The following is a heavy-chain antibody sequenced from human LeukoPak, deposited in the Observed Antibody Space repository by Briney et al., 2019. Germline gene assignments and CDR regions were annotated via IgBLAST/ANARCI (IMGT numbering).Heavy chain of an antibody. CDR1: GFTFTNYW. V-gene: IGHV3-7*01. J-gene: IGHJ4*02. CDR3: ARLREIPVFGVVTKSTSYFDY. CDR2: IKQDRSEK. Sequence: GGSLRLSCAASGFTFTNYWMSWVRQAPGEGLELVANIKQDRSEKYYVDSVKGRFTISRDNAKNSLYLQMNSLRAEDTAVYYCARLREIPVFGVVTKSTSYFDYWGQGTLVTVSS. D-gene: IGHD3-3*01.